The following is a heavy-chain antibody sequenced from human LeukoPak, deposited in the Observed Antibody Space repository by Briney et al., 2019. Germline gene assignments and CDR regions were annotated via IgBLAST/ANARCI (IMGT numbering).Heavy chain of an antibody. Sequence: ASVKISCKASGGTFSSYAISWVRQAPGQGLEWMGGIIPIFGTANYAQKFQGRVTITADESTSTAYMELSSLRSEDTAVYYCAREREYYDSSGYPVFDYWGQGTLVTVSS. J-gene: IGHJ4*02. CDR3: AREREYYDSSGYPVFDY. CDR1: GGTFSSYA. CDR2: IIPIFGTA. V-gene: IGHV1-69*01. D-gene: IGHD3-22*01.